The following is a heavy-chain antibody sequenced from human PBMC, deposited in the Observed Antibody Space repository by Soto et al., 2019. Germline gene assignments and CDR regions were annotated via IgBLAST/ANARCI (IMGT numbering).Heavy chain of an antibody. CDR1: GGSFSGYY. J-gene: IGHJ6*02. V-gene: IGHV4-34*01. CDR3: ARGFAPPRQPLNPYYYYGMDV. CDR2: INHSGST. Sequence: PSETLSLTCAVYGGSFSGYYWSWIRQPPGKGLEWIGEINHSGSTNYNPSLKSRVTISVDTSKNQFSLKLSSVTAADTAVYYCARGFAPPRQPLNPYYYYGMDVWGQGTTVTVSS. D-gene: IGHD2-21*01.